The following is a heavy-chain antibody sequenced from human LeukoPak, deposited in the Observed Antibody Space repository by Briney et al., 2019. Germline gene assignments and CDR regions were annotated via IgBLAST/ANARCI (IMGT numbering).Heavy chain of an antibody. CDR1: GFTVSSNY. CDR2: IYSGGST. V-gene: IGHV3-53*01. J-gene: IGHJ6*02. Sequence: GGSLRLSCAVSGFTVSSNYMSWVRQAPGKGLEWVSVIYSGGSTYYADSVKGRFTISRDNSKNTLYLQMNSLRAEDTAVYYCARDQYYDILTGYHRYGMDVWGQGTTVTVSS. D-gene: IGHD3-9*01. CDR3: ARDQYYDILTGYHRYGMDV.